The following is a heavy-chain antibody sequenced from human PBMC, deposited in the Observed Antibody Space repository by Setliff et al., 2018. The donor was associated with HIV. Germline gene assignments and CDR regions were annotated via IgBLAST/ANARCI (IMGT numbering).Heavy chain of an antibody. J-gene: IGHJ4*02. Sequence: GASVTVSCKAYGHTYNAYGITWVRQAPGQGLEWMGWISDHYGSTKYAQTLQGRVTMTTDASTNTAYMELRSLRSDDTAVYYCASSSHTTYYYGSGSPPLDYWGQGTLVTVSS. CDR2: ISDHYGST. V-gene: IGHV1-18*01. CDR1: GHTYNAYG. D-gene: IGHD3-10*01. CDR3: ASSSHTTYYYGSGSPPLDY.